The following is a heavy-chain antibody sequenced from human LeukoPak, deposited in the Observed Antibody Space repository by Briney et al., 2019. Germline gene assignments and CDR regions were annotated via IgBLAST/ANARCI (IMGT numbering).Heavy chain of an antibody. CDR2: INHSGST. Sequence: SETLSLTCAVYGGSFSGYYWSWIRQPPGKGLEWIGEINHSGSTNYNPSLKSRVTMSVDTSKNQFSLKLSSVTAADTAVYYCAREAGRLLWFGELFGEFDYWGQGTLVTVSS. D-gene: IGHD3-10*01. CDR3: AREAGRLLWFGELFGEFDY. V-gene: IGHV4-34*01. J-gene: IGHJ4*02. CDR1: GGSFSGYY.